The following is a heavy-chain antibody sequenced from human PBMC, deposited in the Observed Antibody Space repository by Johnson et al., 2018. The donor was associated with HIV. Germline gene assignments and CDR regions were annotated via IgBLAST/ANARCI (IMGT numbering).Heavy chain of an antibody. V-gene: IGHV3-30*03. D-gene: IGHD4-17*01. Sequence: QVQLVESGGGLVQPGGSLRLSCAASGFTVSSNYMSWVRQAPGQGLEWVAVISYDGSNTYYADSVKGRFTISSDNSKNTLSSQMNSLRAEETALYYCARDRGTVTTAQMAFDIWGQGTMVTVSS. J-gene: IGHJ3*02. CDR2: ISYDGSNT. CDR3: ARDRGTVTTAQMAFDI. CDR1: GFTVSSNY.